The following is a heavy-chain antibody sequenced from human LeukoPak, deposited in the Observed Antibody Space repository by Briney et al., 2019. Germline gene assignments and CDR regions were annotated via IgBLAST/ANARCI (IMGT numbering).Heavy chain of an antibody. Sequence: GGSLRLSCAASGFSFSRYWMHWARQAPGKGLMWVSRINTDGTTTDYADSVKGRFTISRDNAKSTVFLQMNRLRVEDRAVYYCLRAYDNDDSSGYSHDYWGQGTLVTVSS. CDR2: INTDGTTT. D-gene: IGHD3-22*01. J-gene: IGHJ4*02. CDR1: GFSFSRYW. CDR3: LRAYDNDDSSGYSHDY. V-gene: IGHV3-74*01.